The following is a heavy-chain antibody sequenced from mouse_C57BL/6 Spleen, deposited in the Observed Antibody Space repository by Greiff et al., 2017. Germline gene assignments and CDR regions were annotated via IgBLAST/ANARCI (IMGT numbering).Heavy chain of an antibody. CDR3: AREGITTVVDNWYFHV. Sequence: QVQLQQPGAELVRPGSSVKLSCKASGYTFTSSWMHWVKQRPIQGLEWIGNIDPSDSETHYNQKFKDKATLTVDKSSSTAYMQLSSLTSEDSAVYYCAREGITTVVDNWYFHVWGTGTTVTGSS. J-gene: IGHJ1*03. D-gene: IGHD1-1*01. CDR1: GYTFTSSW. CDR2: IDPSDSET. V-gene: IGHV1-52*01.